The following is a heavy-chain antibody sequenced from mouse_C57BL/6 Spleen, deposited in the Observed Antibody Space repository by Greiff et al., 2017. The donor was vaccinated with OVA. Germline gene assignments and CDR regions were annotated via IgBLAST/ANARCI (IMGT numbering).Heavy chain of an antibody. CDR2: ISDGGSYT. V-gene: IGHV5-4*03. CDR1: GFTFSSYA. D-gene: IGHD1-1*01. J-gene: IGHJ2*01. Sequence: DVMLVESGGGLVKPGGSLKLSCAASGFTFSSYAMSWVRQTPEKRLEWVATISDGGSYTYYPDNVKGRFTISRDNAKNNLYLQMSHLKSEDTAMYYCTRAPHYYGSSYRYYFDYWGQGTPLTVSS. CDR3: TRAPHYYGSSYRYYFDY.